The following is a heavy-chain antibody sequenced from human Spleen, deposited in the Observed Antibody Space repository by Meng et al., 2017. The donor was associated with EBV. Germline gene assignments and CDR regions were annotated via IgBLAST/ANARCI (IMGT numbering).Heavy chain of an antibody. J-gene: IGHJ4*02. Sequence: QVQVVRSGAEVKTPGASLKVACKAAGYTFRTFDINWVRQAPGQGLEWMGWMNPNSGNTGYAQKFQGRVSMTRNISISTAFMELSSLRFEDTAMYYCATAMGGGDLRYWGQGALVTVSS. CDR1: GYTFRTFD. CDR3: ATAMGGGDLRY. CDR2: MNPNSGNT. D-gene: IGHD4-17*01. V-gene: IGHV1-8*01.